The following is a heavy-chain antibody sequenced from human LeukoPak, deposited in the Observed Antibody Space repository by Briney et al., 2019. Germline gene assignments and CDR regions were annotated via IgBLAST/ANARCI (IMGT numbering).Heavy chain of an antibody. CDR3: ARDLGAQYGPFLLPGVKWFDP. J-gene: IGHJ5*02. Sequence: GASVKVSCKASGGTFSSYAISWVRQAPGQGLEWMGGIIPIFGTANYAQKFQGRVKITADESTSTAYMALSSLRSEDTAVYYCARDLGAQYGPFLLPGVKWFDPWGQGTLVTVSS. CDR2: IIPIFGTA. D-gene: IGHD2/OR15-2a*01. V-gene: IGHV1-69*13. CDR1: GGTFSSYA.